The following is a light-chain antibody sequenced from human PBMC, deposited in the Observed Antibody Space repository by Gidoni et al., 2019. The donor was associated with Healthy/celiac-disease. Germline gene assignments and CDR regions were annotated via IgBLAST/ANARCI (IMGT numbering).Light chain of an antibody. CDR2: DNN. Sequence: QSVLMQPPSVSAAPGQMVTLSCSGSGSNIGNNYVSWYQQLPGTAPKLLIYDNNRRPSGIPDRFSGSKSGTSATLGITGLQTGDEADYYCGTWDTSLSVVVFGGGTKLTVL. CDR3: GTWDTSLSVVV. V-gene: IGLV1-51*01. CDR1: GSNIGNNY. J-gene: IGLJ2*01.